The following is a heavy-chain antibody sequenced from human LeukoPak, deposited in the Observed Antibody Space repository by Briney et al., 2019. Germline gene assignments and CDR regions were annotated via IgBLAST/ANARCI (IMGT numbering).Heavy chain of an antibody. Sequence: PGGSLRLSCAASEFTFSSYSMNWVRQAPGKGLEWVSSISSTSSYIYYADSVKGRFTISRDNAKNSLHLRMNGLRAEDTAVYYCARDRRGYSYGYDYWGQGTLVTVSS. J-gene: IGHJ4*02. V-gene: IGHV3-21*01. CDR3: ARDRRGYSYGYDY. CDR2: ISSTSSYI. D-gene: IGHD5-18*01. CDR1: EFTFSSYS.